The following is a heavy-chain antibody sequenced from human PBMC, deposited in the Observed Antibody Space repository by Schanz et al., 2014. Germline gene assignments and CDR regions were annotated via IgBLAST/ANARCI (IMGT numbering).Heavy chain of an antibody. V-gene: IGHV1-3*01. CDR1: GYSFISHA. Sequence: QVQLVHSGAEVKKPGASVKVSCKASGYSFISHAIHWVRQAPGQRLEWMGWINAANGNTRYSQKFQGRVTITRVTSASTTYMELTILRCDDTAVYYCARAKRFGDMDVWGRGTTVTVSS. CDR3: ARAKRFGDMDV. CDR2: INAANGNT. J-gene: IGHJ6*02. D-gene: IGHD3-10*01.